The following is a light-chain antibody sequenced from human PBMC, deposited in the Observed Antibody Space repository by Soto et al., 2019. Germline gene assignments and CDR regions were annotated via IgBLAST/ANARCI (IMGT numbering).Light chain of an antibody. CDR2: GAS. J-gene: IGKJ1*01. V-gene: IGKV3-15*01. Sequence: ETVMTQSPATLSVSPGGRATLSCRASQSISDTLAWYQQKPGQAPRLLIHGASTRATGFPARFSGSGSGTDFTLTISSLQSEDFAVYYCHQYNNWPHTFGQGTKVDIK. CDR3: HQYNNWPHT. CDR1: QSISDT.